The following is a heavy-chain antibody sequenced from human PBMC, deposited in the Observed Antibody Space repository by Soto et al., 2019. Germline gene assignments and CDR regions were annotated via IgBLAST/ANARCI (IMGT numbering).Heavy chain of an antibody. D-gene: IGHD3-10*01. CDR2: ITDTGGDT. CDR1: A. CDR3: ARGSKDSYTGSRIFDF. Sequence: ARSRDQKEHGDGLEWVSTITDTGGDTKYADSVRGRFTISRDNSKNTLYLQMSSLRAEDSAVYYCARGSKDSYTGSRIFDFWGRRTLVTVSS. J-gene: IGHJ4*02. V-gene: IGHV3-23*01.